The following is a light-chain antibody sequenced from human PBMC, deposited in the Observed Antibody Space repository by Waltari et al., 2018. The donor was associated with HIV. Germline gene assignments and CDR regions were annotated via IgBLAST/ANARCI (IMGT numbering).Light chain of an antibody. CDR2: SNN. CDR1: SSNIQSNP. V-gene: IGLV1-44*01. CDR3: AAWDDSLNGEV. Sequence: QSVLTQPPSTSGTPGQRVTISCSGRSSNIQSNPVICYQPFPRTAPKRLISSNNQRPSGVPDRFSGSKSGASASLAISGLQSEDEADYYCAAWDDSLNGEVFGGGTKLTVL. J-gene: IGLJ2*01.